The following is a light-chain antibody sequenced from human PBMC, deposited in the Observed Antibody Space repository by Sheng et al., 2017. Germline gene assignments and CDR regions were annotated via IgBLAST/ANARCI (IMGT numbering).Light chain of an antibody. CDR2: SNN. J-gene: IGLJ3*02. CDR1: NSNIGSNA. V-gene: IGLV1-44*01. CDR3: AAWDDTLSGRV. Sequence: QSVLTQPPSASGTPGQRVTISCSGTNSNIGSNAVSWYQQVPGTAPKVLICSNNQRPSGVPDRFSGSKSGTSAPPWPXVGSSLRMRLNYYCAAWDDTLSGRVFGGGTKLTVL.